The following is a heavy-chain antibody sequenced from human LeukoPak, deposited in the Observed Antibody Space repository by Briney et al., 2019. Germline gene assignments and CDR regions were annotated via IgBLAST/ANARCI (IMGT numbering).Heavy chain of an antibody. Sequence: GGSLRLSCAASGFTFSNYLMHWVRQTPGKGLVWISRISTDGSFTNYADSVKGRFSISRDNAKNTLYLQMNSLRGEDTAVYYCVRGRGSYGWFDPWGQGTLVTVSS. CDR2: ISTDGSFT. CDR3: VRGRGSYGWFDP. D-gene: IGHD3-10*01. J-gene: IGHJ5*02. V-gene: IGHV3-74*01. CDR1: GFTFSNYL.